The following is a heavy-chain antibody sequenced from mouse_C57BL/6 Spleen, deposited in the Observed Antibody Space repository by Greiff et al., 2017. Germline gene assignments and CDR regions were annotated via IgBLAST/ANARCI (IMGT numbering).Heavy chain of an antibody. CDR1: GYTFTSYW. D-gene: IGHD1-2*01. CDR2: IDPSDSYT. V-gene: IGHV1-59*01. J-gene: IGHJ1*03. CDR3: ARNPLLRGYFDV. Sequence: VQLQQPGAELVRPGTSVKLSCKASGYTFTSYWMHWVKQRPGQGLEWIGVIDPSDSYTNYNQKFKGKATLTVDTSSSTAYMQLISLTSEDSAVYYGARNPLLRGYFDVGGTGTTVTVSS.